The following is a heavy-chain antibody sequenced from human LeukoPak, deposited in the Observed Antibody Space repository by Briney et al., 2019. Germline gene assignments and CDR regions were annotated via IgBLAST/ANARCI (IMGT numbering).Heavy chain of an antibody. D-gene: IGHD6-19*01. V-gene: IGHV4-34*01. Sequence: PSETLSLTCAVYGGSFSGYYWSWIRQPPGKGLEWIGEINHSGSTNYNPSLKSRATISVDTSKNQFSLKLSSVTAADTAVYYCARHLPYSSGINWFDPWGQGTLVTVSS. CDR1: GGSFSGYY. CDR2: INHSGST. J-gene: IGHJ5*02. CDR3: ARHLPYSSGINWFDP.